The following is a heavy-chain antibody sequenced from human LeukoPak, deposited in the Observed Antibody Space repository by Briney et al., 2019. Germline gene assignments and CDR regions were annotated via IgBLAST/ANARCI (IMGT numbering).Heavy chain of an antibody. V-gene: IGHV4-39*01. CDR2: IYYSGST. Sequence: SETLSLTCTVSGGSISSYYWGWIRQPPGKGLEWIGSIYYSGSTYYNPSLKSRVTTSVDASKNQFSLKLSSVTAADTAVYYCARHLVAAGRGEIIDYWGQGTLVTVSS. CDR1: GGSISSYY. J-gene: IGHJ4*02. CDR3: ARHLVAAGRGEIIDY. D-gene: IGHD6-13*01.